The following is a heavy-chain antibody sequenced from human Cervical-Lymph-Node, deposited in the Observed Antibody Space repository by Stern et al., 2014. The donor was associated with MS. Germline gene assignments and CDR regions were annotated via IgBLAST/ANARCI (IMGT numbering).Heavy chain of an antibody. Sequence: QMQLVQSGAEVKKPGSSVKVSCKASGGTFSSYAINWALQAPGQGLEWMGGIIPIFGTANYAQKFQGRVTITADESPRPAYMELSSLRSEDTAVYYCARDPYCSGGSCPYYYYYGMDVWGQGTTVTVSS. CDR3: ARDPYCSGGSCPYYYYYGMDV. V-gene: IGHV1-69*01. CDR2: IIPIFGTA. J-gene: IGHJ6*02. CDR1: GGTFSSYA. D-gene: IGHD2-15*01.